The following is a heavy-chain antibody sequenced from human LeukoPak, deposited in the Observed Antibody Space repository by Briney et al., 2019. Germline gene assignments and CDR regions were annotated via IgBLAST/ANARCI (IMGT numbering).Heavy chain of an antibody. D-gene: IGHD3-22*01. Sequence: GESLKISCKGSGYSFTRYWIGWVRQMPGKGLEWMGIIYPGDSDIRYSPSFQGQITISADKPISTAYLQWSSLKASDTAMYYCARTGFYDRSEDAFDIWGQGTMVTVSS. J-gene: IGHJ3*02. CDR2: IYPGDSDI. CDR3: ARTGFYDRSEDAFDI. V-gene: IGHV5-51*01. CDR1: GYSFTRYW.